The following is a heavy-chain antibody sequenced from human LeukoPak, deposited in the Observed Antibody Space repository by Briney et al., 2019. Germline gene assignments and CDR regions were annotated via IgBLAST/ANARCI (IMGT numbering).Heavy chain of an antibody. CDR2: INHSGST. CDR3: ARGLGDIAAAGDYFDY. J-gene: IGHJ4*02. D-gene: IGHD6-13*01. Sequence: PSETLSLTCAVYGGSFSAYYWSWIRQPPGKGLEWIGEINHSGSTNYNPSLKSRVTIPVDTSKNQFSLKLSSVTAADTAVYYCARGLGDIAAAGDYFDYWGQGTLVTVSS. V-gene: IGHV4-34*01. CDR1: GGSFSAYY.